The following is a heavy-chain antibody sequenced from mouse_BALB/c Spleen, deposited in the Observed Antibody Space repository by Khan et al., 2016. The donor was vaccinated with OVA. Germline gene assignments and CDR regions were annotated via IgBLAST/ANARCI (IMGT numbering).Heavy chain of an antibody. CDR3: ARDDGYWAY. CDR2: INTNTGEP. J-gene: IGHJ3*01. V-gene: IGHV9-3*02. D-gene: IGHD2-3*01. CDR1: GYTFTNYG. Sequence: QIQLVQSGPELKKPGETVKISCKTSGYTFTNYGMNWVKQAPGKGLKWMGWINTNTGEPTYAEEFKGRFAFSLETSATTASLQINNLKNEDTATCFCARDDGYWAYWGQGTLVTVSA.